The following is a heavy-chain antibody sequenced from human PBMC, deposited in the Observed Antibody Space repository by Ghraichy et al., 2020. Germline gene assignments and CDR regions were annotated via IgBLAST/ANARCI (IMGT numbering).Heavy chain of an antibody. Sequence: ASVKVSCKASGYTFTGYYMHWVRQAPGQGLEWMGWINPNSGGTNYAQKFQGRVTMTRDTSISTAYMELSRLRSDDTAVYYCARCPNPTWLGRYYFDYWGQGTLVTVSS. J-gene: IGHJ4*02. V-gene: IGHV1-2*02. CDR3: ARCPNPTWLGRYYFDY. CDR1: GYTFTGYY. CDR2: INPNSGGT. D-gene: IGHD5-18*01.